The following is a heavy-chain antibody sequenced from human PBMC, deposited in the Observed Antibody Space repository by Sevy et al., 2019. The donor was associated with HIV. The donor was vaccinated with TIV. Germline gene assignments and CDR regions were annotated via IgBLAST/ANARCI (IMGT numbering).Heavy chain of an antibody. V-gene: IGHV3-23*01. Sequence: GGSLRLSCAASGFTVSTYGINWVRQAPGEGLEWVSAITGGGDSTYYADSVKGRFTISRDNSKNVVYLQMNSLRAEDTAVYYCAAGDTSMVTDLDYWGQGTLVTVSS. J-gene: IGHJ4*02. CDR1: GFTVSTYG. D-gene: IGHD5-18*01. CDR2: ITGGGDST. CDR3: AAGDTSMVTDLDY.